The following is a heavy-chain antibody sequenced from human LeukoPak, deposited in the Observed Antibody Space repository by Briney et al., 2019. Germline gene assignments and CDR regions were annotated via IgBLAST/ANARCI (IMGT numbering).Heavy chain of an antibody. J-gene: IGHJ3*02. Sequence: SETLSLTCTVSGGSISSYYWSWIRQPPGKGLEWIGYIYYSGSTNYNPSLKSRVTISVDTSKNQFSLKLSSVTAADTAVYYCARYTTRVDAFGIWGQGTMVTVSS. D-gene: IGHD1-26*01. V-gene: IGHV4-59*01. CDR1: GGSISSYY. CDR2: IYYSGST. CDR3: ARYTTRVDAFGI.